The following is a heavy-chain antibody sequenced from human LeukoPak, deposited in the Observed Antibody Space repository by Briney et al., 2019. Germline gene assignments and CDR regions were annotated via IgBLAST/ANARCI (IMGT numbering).Heavy chain of an antibody. CDR3: ATGGYSGYDRYYYYGMDV. Sequence: ASVKVSCKVSGYTLTELSMHWVRQAPGKGPEWMGGFDPEDGETIYAQKFQGRVTMTEDTSTDTAYMELSSLRSEDTAVYYCATGGYSGYDRYYYYGMDVWGQGTTVTVSS. CDR2: FDPEDGET. CDR1: GYTLTELS. D-gene: IGHD5-12*01. J-gene: IGHJ6*02. V-gene: IGHV1-24*01.